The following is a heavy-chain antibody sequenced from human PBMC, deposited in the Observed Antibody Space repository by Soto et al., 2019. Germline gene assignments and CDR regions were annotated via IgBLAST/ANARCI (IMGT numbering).Heavy chain of an antibody. D-gene: IGHD5-18*01. CDR2: ISSSSSYI. J-gene: IGHJ6*02. CDR3: ARFQDTAMVLPNYYYYGMGV. Sequence: GGSLRLSCAASGFTFSSDAMSWVRQAPGKGLEWVSSISSSSSYIYYADSVKGRFTISRDNAKNSLYLQMNSLRAEDTAVYYCARFQDTAMVLPNYYYYGMGVWGQGTTVTGSS. V-gene: IGHV3-21*01. CDR1: GFTFSSDA.